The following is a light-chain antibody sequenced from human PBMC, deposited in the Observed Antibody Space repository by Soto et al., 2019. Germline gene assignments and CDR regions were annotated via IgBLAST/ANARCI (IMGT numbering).Light chain of an antibody. CDR2: AAS. Sequence: DFQMTQSPSSLSASVGETVTLTCRASQGFTNYLAWYQQKPGKAPKLLIYAASNLQSGVPSRFGGSGYGTEFTLTISSLQSDDFATYYCQQYNTYSGTFGQGTKVDIK. J-gene: IGKJ1*01. CDR1: QGFTNY. CDR3: QQYNTYSGT. V-gene: IGKV1-16*01.